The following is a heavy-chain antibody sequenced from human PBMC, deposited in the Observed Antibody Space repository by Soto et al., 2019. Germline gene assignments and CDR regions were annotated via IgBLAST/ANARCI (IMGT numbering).Heavy chain of an antibody. CDR2: ISPHNRNT. CDR3: ARDEGGYDILTGYYKANHFDQ. D-gene: IGHD3-9*01. J-gene: IGHJ4*02. V-gene: IGHV1-18*01. Sequence: QVQLVQSGAEVKRPGDSVKVSCQASGYTFGHFYITWVRQAPGQGLEWMGAISPHNRNTNYAEKFRGRVTMTTDTSTATAYMELRSLRSDDTAVYYCARDEGGYDILTGYYKANHFDQWGQGALVTVSS. CDR1: GYTFGHFY.